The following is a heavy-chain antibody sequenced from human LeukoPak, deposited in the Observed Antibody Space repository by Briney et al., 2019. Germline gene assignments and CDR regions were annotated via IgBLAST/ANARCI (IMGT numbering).Heavy chain of an antibody. CDR3: ASVSDYYDSSGARDY. J-gene: IGHJ4*02. D-gene: IGHD3-22*01. CDR1: GYTFTSYD. CDR2: MNPNSGNT. V-gene: IGHV1-8*01. Sequence: ASVKVSCKASGYTFTSYDINWERQATGQGLEWMGWMNPNSGNTGYAQKFQGRVTMTRDTSTSTVYMELSSLRSEDTAVYYCASVSDYYDSSGARDYWGQGTLVTVSS.